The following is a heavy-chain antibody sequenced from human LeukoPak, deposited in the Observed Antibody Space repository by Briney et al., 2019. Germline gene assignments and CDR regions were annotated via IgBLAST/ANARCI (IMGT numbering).Heavy chain of an antibody. J-gene: IGHJ4*02. CDR1: GFTFGDYA. D-gene: IGHD3-10*01. CDR2: IRSKAYGGTT. V-gene: IGHV3-49*04. Sequence: PGGSLRLSCTASGFTFGDYAMSWVRQAPGKGLEWVGFIRSKAYGGTTEYAASVKGRFTISRDDSKSIAYLQMNSLKTVDTAVYYCTRALLWFGELFSDFDYWGQGTLVTVSS. CDR3: TRALLWFGELFSDFDY.